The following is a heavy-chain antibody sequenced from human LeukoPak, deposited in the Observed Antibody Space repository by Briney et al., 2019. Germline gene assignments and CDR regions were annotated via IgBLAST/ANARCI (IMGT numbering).Heavy chain of an antibody. CDR1: GDSFSGSY. Sequence: SETLSLTCAVFGDSFSGSYWSWIRQPPGKGLEWIGYIYYSGSTNYNPSLKSRVTISVDTSKNQFSLRLSSVTAADTAVYYCARGLGMDHHSGGSDWFDPWGQGTLVTVSS. D-gene: IGHD2-15*01. CDR3: ARGLGMDHHSGGSDWFDP. V-gene: IGHV4-59*13. CDR2: IYYSGST. J-gene: IGHJ5*02.